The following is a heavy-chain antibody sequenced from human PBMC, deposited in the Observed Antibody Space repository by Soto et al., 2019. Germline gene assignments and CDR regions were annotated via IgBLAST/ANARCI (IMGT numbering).Heavy chain of an antibody. CDR1: GYTFFSFW. D-gene: IGHD2-2*01. CDR2: IDPGDSSA. Sequence: PGESLKISCHGSGYTFFSFWIVWVRQVPGKGLEWVGRIDPGDSSATYSPTFQGHVTISADRSTRSAYLQWRSLRASDTAIYFCARRYCSRADCYSDTWGQGSLVTDSS. J-gene: IGHJ4*02. V-gene: IGHV5-10-1*01. CDR3: ARRYCSRADCYSDT.